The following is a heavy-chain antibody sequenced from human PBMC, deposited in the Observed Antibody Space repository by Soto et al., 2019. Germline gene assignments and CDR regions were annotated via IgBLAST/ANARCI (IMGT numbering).Heavy chain of an antibody. J-gene: IGHJ2*01. CDR1: GFTFSDYY. CDR3: ARDPRITMVRVVIIQPYCYFDR. CDR2: ISSSGSTI. Sequence: QVQLVESGGGLVKPGGSLRLSCAASGFTFSDYYMSWIRQAPGKGLEWVSYISSSGSTIYYAGSVKGRFTISRDNAKNELYLQMSSMRAEDTAVYYCARDPRITMVRVVIIQPYCYFDRVGRGTLVTVSS. D-gene: IGHD3-10*01. V-gene: IGHV3-11*01.